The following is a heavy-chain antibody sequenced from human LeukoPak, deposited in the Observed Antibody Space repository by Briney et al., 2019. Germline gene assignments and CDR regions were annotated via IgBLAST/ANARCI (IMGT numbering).Heavy chain of an antibody. CDR3: ARGAGYYYYGMDV. D-gene: IGHD2-15*01. V-gene: IGHV5-51*01. J-gene: IGHJ6*02. Sequence: GESLKISCKVSGHSFTTFWIGWVRQMPGKGLEWMGIIYPGDSDVRYSPSFEGQVTISVDRSLTTAYLQWSSLKASDTAMYYCARGAGYYYYGMDVWGQGTTVTVSS. CDR1: GHSFTTFW. CDR2: IYPGDSDV.